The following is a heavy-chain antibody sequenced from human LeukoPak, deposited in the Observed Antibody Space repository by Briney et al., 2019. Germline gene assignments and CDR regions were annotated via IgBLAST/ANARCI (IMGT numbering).Heavy chain of an antibody. J-gene: IGHJ4*02. CDR2: IYYSGST. CDR3: ARLALICNWGFDY. CDR1: GGSISSSSYY. V-gene: IGHV4-39*01. D-gene: IGHD7-27*01. Sequence: ETSETLSLTCTVSGGSISSSSYYWGWIRQPPGKGLEWIGSIYYSGSTYYNPSLKSRVTISVDTSKNQFSLKLSSVTAADTAVYYCARLALICNWGFDYWGQGTLVTVSS.